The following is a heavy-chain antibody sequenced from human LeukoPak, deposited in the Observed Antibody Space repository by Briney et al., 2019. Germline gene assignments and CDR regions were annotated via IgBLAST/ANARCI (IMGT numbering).Heavy chain of an antibody. V-gene: IGHV4-34*01. Sequence: PSETLSLTCAVYGGSFSGYYWSWIRQPPGKGLEWIGSIYYSGSTYYNPSLKSRVTISVDTSKNQFSLKLSSVTAADTAVYYCARHEGPDAFDIWGQGTMVTVSS. CDR2: IYYSGST. J-gene: IGHJ3*02. CDR3: ARHEGPDAFDI. CDR1: GGSFSGYY.